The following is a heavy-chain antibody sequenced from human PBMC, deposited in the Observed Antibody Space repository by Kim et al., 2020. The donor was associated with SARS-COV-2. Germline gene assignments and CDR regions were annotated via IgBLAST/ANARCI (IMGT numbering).Heavy chain of an antibody. J-gene: IGHJ2*01. Sequence: VSLKSRITINPDTSKNQFSLQLNSVTPEDTAVYYCAREDRLRRLFWYFDLWGRGTLVTVSS. D-gene: IGHD4-17*01. V-gene: IGHV6-1*01. CDR3: AREDRLRRLFWYFDL.